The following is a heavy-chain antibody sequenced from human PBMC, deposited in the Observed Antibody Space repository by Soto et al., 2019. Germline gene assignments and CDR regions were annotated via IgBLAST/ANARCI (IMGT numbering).Heavy chain of an antibody. CDR1: GGTFSSHA. Sequence: SVKVSCKASGGTFSSHAISWVRQAPGQGLEWMGGIIPIFGTANYAQKFQGRVTITADESTSTAYMELSSLRSEDTAVYYCARTGGYCSSTSCYTIDAFDIWGQGTMVTVSS. D-gene: IGHD2-2*02. J-gene: IGHJ3*02. V-gene: IGHV1-69*13. CDR3: ARTGGYCSSTSCYTIDAFDI. CDR2: IIPIFGTA.